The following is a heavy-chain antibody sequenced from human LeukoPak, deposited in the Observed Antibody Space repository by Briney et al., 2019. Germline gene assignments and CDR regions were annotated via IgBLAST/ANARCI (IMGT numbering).Heavy chain of an antibody. CDR3: AKDYCDSSGDSGYFDY. CDR2: ISSSSSYI. J-gene: IGHJ4*02. D-gene: IGHD3-22*01. V-gene: IGHV3-21*01. CDR1: GFTFSSYS. Sequence: GGSLRLSCAASGFTFSSYSMNWVRQAPGKGLEWVSSISSSSSYIYYADSVKGRFTISRDNAKNSLYLQMNSLRAEDTAVYYCAKDYCDSSGDSGYFDYWGQGTLVTVSS.